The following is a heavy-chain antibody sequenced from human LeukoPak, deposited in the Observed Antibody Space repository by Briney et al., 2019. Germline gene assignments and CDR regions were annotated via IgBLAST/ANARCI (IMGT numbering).Heavy chain of an antibody. CDR2: INHSGST. Sequence: PSETLSLTCAVYGGSFSGYYWSWIRQPPGKGLEWIGEINHSGSTNYNPSLKSRVTISVDTSKNQFSLKLSSVTAADTAVYYCARGLENYYGSGSYYLYYFDHWGQGTLVTVSS. CDR1: GGSFSGYY. D-gene: IGHD3-10*01. J-gene: IGHJ4*02. V-gene: IGHV4-34*01. CDR3: ARGLENYYGSGSYYLYYFDH.